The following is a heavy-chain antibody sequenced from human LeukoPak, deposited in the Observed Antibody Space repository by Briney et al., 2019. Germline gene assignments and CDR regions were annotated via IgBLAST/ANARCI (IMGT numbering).Heavy chain of an antibody. V-gene: IGHV3-23*01. D-gene: IGHD3-22*01. CDR2: ISGSGGST. CDR1: GFTFSSYA. J-gene: IGHJ4*02. Sequence: PGGSLRLSCAASGFTFSSYAMSWVRQAPGKGLEWVSAISGSGGSTYYADSVKGRFTISRDNSKNTLYLQMNSLRAEDTAVYHCAKGMYYYEYYFDYWGQGTLVTVSS. CDR3: AKGMYYYEYYFDY.